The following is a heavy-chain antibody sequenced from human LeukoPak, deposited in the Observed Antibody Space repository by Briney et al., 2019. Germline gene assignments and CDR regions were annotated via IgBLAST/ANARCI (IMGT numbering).Heavy chain of an antibody. D-gene: IGHD5-24*01. CDR3: ARDYGYEIDY. V-gene: IGHV3-21*01. CDR2: ISSSST. J-gene: IGHJ4*02. CDR1: GFTFSSYS. Sequence: GGSLRLSCAASGFTFSSYSMNWVRQAPGKGLEWVSSISSSSTYADSVKGRFTVSRDSAKNSLYLQMNSLRVEDTAVYYCARDYGYEIDYWGQGTLVTVSS.